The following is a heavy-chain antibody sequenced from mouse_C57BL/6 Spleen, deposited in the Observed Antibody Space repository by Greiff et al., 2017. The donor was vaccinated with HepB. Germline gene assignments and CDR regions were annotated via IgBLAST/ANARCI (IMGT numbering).Heavy chain of an antibody. CDR2: INPYNGGT. Sequence: VQLQQSGPVLVKPGASVKMSCKASGYTFTDYYMNWVKQSHGKSLEWIGVINPYNGGTSYNQKFKGKATLTVDKSSSTAYMELNSLTSEDSAVYYCARDGSSYTRGAMDYWGQGTSVTVSS. D-gene: IGHD1-1*01. J-gene: IGHJ4*01. CDR3: ARDGSSYTRGAMDY. V-gene: IGHV1-19*01. CDR1: GYTFTDYY.